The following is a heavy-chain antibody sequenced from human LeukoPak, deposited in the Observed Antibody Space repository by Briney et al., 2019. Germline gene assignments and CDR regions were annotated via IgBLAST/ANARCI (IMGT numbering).Heavy chain of an antibody. J-gene: IGHJ6*03. CDR2: IGGSGGGT. D-gene: IGHD1-26*01. CDR1: GFTFSSYA. CDR3: AKGEVDYYYYMDV. V-gene: IGHV3-23*01. Sequence: GGSLRLSCAASGFTFSSYAMSWVRQAPGKGLEWVSTIGGSGGGTYYADSVKGRFTISRDNSKNLYLQMNSLRAEDTAVYYCAKGEVDYYYYMDVWGKGTTVTVSS.